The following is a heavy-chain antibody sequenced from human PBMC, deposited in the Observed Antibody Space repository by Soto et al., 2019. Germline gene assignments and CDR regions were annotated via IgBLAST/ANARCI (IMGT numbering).Heavy chain of an antibody. J-gene: IGHJ6*02. Sequence: VGSLRLSCAASGFTFSSYSMNWVRQAPGKGLEWVSYISSSSSTIYYADSVKGRFTISRDNAKNSLYLQMNSLRDEDTAVYYCARGPSGFGGKPYYYGMDVWGQGTTVTVSS. CDR1: GFTFSSYS. CDR2: ISSSSSTI. D-gene: IGHD3-16*01. V-gene: IGHV3-48*02. CDR3: ARGPSGFGGKPYYYGMDV.